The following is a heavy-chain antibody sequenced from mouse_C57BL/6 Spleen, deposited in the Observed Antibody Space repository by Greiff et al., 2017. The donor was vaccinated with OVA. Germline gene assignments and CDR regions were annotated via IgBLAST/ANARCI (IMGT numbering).Heavy chain of an antibody. CDR2: IYPRSGNT. Sequence: QVHVKQSGAELARPGASVKLSCKASGYTFTSYGISWVKQRTGQGLEWIGEIYPRSGNTYYNEKFKGKATLTADKSSSTAYMELRSLTSEDSAVYFCAKFITTVVAPWYFDVWGTGTTVTVSS. V-gene: IGHV1-81*01. CDR1: GYTFTSYG. J-gene: IGHJ1*03. CDR3: AKFITTVVAPWYFDV. D-gene: IGHD1-1*01.